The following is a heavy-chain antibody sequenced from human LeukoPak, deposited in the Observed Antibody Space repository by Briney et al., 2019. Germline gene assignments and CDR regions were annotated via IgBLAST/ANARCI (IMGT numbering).Heavy chain of an antibody. J-gene: IGHJ4*02. CDR1: GFTFSSYW. Sequence: GGSLRLSCAASGFTFSSYWMSWVRQAPGKGLEWVANIKQDGSEKYYVDSVKGRFTISRDNAKNSLYLQMNGLRAEDTAVYYCAREWYDYGGNSGDAYGYWGQGTLVTVSS. D-gene: IGHD4-23*01. V-gene: IGHV3-7*01. CDR3: AREWYDYGGNSGDAYGY. CDR2: IKQDGSEK.